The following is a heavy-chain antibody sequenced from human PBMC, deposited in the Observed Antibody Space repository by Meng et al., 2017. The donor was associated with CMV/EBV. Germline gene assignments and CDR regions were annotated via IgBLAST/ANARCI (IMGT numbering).Heavy chain of an antibody. J-gene: IGHJ4*02. Sequence: GESLKISCAASGFTFSSYSMNWVRQAPGKGLEWVSVIYSGGSTYYADSVKGRFTISRDNSKNTLYLQMNSLRAEDTAVYYCARDRYWGQGTLVTVSS. CDR2: IYSGGST. CDR1: GFTFSSYS. CDR3: ARDRY. V-gene: IGHV3-66*02.